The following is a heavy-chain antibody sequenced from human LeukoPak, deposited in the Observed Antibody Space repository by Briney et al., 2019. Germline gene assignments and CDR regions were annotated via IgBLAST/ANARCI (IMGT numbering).Heavy chain of an antibody. Sequence: SETLSLTCTVSGDSIISSYWNWIRQPPGKGLEWIGYIYYSGSTNYNPSLKSRVTISVDTSKNQFSLKLSSATAADTAVYYCANLRRYDSSGYYSDYWGQGTLVIVSP. V-gene: IGHV4-59*08. CDR2: IYYSGST. CDR3: ANLRRYDSSGYYSDY. CDR1: GDSIISSY. J-gene: IGHJ4*02. D-gene: IGHD3-22*01.